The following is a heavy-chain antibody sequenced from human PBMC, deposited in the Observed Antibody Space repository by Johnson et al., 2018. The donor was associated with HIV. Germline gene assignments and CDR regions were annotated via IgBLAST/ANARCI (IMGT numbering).Heavy chain of an antibody. J-gene: IGHJ3*02. Sequence: QVQLVESGGGVVQPGRSLRLSCAASGFTFSSYGMHWVRQAPGKGLEWVAVIWYDGSNKYYADSVKGRFTISRVNAKNSLYLQMTSLRAEDTALYYCARGRGGDPIAFDIWGQGTMVTVSS. CDR3: ARGRGGDPIAFDI. D-gene: IGHD3-16*01. CDR1: GFTFSSYG. CDR2: IWYDGSNK. V-gene: IGHV3-33*01.